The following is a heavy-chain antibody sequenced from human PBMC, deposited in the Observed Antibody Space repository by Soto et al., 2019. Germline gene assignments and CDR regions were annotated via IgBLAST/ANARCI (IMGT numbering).Heavy chain of an antibody. CDR3: AREGSYSAYNFAHGIQLWSFDF. Sequence: SETLSLTCSVSGVSISSYFWSWIRQPPGRGLEWIGYTYHRGSTNYSPSLESRVAMSVDTSKNHFSLNLSSVTAADMAVYYCAREGSYSAYNFAHGIQLWSFDFWGQGALVTVSS. D-gene: IGHD5-12*01. CDR1: GVSISSYF. V-gene: IGHV4-59*12. CDR2: TYHRGST. J-gene: IGHJ4*02.